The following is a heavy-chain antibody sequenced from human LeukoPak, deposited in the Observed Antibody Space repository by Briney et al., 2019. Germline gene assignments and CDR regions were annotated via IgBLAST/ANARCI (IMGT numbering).Heavy chain of an antibody. Sequence: ASVKVSCKASGYTFTGYYMHWVRQAPGQGLEWMGWINPNSGGTNYAQKFQGRVTMTRDTSISTAYMELSRLRSEDTAVYYCARDEAATGAFDIWGQGTMVTVSS. CDR3: ARDEAATGAFDI. V-gene: IGHV1-2*02. CDR1: GYTFTGYY. CDR2: INPNSGGT. J-gene: IGHJ3*02. D-gene: IGHD6-25*01.